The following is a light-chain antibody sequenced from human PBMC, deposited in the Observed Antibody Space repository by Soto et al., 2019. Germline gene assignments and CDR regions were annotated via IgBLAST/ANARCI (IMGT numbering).Light chain of an antibody. Sequence: QSALTQPPSASGSPGQSVTISCTGTSSDVGGYNYVSRYQQHPGKAPKLMIYEVSKRPSGVPDRFSGSKSGNTASLTVYGLQAEDGADYYCSSYAGSNHYVFGTGTKVTVL. J-gene: IGLJ1*01. CDR2: EVS. CDR1: SSDVGGYNY. CDR3: SSYAGSNHYV. V-gene: IGLV2-8*01.